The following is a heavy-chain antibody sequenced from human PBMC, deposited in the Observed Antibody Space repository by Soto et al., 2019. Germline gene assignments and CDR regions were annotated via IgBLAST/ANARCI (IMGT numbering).Heavy chain of an antibody. J-gene: IGHJ5*02. CDR2: INSDGSST. V-gene: IGHV3-74*01. CDR3: ARGPNYDFWSGYSPTNWFDP. Sequence: GGSLRLSCAASGFTFSSYWMHWVRQAPGKGLVWVSRINSDGSSTSYADSVKGRFTISRDNAKNTLYLQMNSLRAEDTAVYYCARGPNYDFWSGYSPTNWFDPWGQGTLVTVSS. D-gene: IGHD3-3*01. CDR1: GFTFSSYW.